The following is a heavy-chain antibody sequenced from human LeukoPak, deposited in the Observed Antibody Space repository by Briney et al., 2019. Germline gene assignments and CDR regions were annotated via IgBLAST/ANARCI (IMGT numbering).Heavy chain of an antibody. J-gene: IGHJ4*02. CDR1: GFTFSSFW. V-gene: IGHV3-7*03. D-gene: IGHD6-19*01. Sequence: PGGSLRLSCVASGFTFSSFWMTWVRQAPGKGLEWVANIREDGSQKYYVDSVKGRFTISRDNAKNSLFLQTNSLRVDDTAVYYCARDSGWFRFDYWGQGTLVTVSS. CDR3: ARDSGWFRFDY. CDR2: IREDGSQK.